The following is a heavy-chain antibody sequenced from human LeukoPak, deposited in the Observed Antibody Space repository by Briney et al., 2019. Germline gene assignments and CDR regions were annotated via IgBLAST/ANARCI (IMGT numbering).Heavy chain of an antibody. J-gene: IGHJ4*02. CDR1: GFTFDDYA. V-gene: IGHV3-9*01. D-gene: IGHD6-19*01. Sequence: GRSLRLSCAASGFTFDDYAMPWVRQAPGRGLEWVSGINWNSGSIGYADSVKGRFTISRNNAKNSLYLQWNRLRAEDTALYYWAKDEGAGAGTGGYLDYGGQETLVTVSS. CDR3: AKDEGAGAGTGGYLDY. CDR2: INWNSGSI.